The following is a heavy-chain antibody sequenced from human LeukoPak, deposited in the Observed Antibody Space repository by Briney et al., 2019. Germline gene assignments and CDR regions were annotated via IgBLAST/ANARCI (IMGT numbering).Heavy chain of an antibody. J-gene: IGHJ2*01. CDR3: AKDRRDRSWPWTFDL. V-gene: IGHV3-30*02. D-gene: IGHD6-13*01. Sequence: GGSLRLSCAASGFTFSSYGMHWVRQAPGKGLEWVAFIRYDGSNKYYADSVKGRFTISRDNSKNTLYLQMNSLRAEDMALYYCAKDRRDRSWPWTFDLWGRGTLVTVSS. CDR2: IRYDGSNK. CDR1: GFTFSSYG.